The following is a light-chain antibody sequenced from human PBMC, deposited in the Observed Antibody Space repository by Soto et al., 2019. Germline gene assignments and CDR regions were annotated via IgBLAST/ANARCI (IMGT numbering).Light chain of an antibody. J-gene: IGKJ3*01. CDR2: DAS. Sequence: EIVLTQSPATLSLSPGERATLSCRASQSVSTYLVWYQHKPGQAPRLLIYDASTRATGIPARFSGSGSGTDFHITISSLYPEDFAVYYCQQRSNWPPITFGPGNHVAI. CDR3: QQRSNWPPIT. CDR1: QSVSTY. V-gene: IGKV3-11*01.